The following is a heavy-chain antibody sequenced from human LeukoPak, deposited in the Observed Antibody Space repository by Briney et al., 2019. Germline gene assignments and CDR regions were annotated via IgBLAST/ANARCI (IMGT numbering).Heavy chain of an antibody. CDR3: ARDSYYDSSGHHYYYYYMDV. D-gene: IGHD3-22*01. J-gene: IGHJ6*03. CDR2: VYTSWST. Sequence: PSETLSLTCTVSGGSISSYYWSWIRQPAGKGLEWIGRVYTSWSTNYNPSLKSRVTMLVDTSKNQFSLKLSSVTAADTAVYYCARDSYYDSSGHHYYYYYMDVWGKGTTVTISS. V-gene: IGHV4-4*07. CDR1: GGSISSYY.